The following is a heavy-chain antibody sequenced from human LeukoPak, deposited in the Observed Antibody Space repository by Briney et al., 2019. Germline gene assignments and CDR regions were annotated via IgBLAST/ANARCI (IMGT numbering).Heavy chain of an antibody. V-gene: IGHV4-4*07. CDR3: ARDNGGIAASYYFDY. J-gene: IGHJ4*02. D-gene: IGHD6-13*01. CDR2: IYTSGST. CDR1: GGSISSYY. Sequence: SETLSLTCTVSGGSISSYYWSWIRQPTGKGLEWIGRIYTSGSTNYNPSLKSRVTMSVDTSKNQFSLKLSSVTAADTAVYYCARDNGGIAASYYFDYWGQGTLVTVSS.